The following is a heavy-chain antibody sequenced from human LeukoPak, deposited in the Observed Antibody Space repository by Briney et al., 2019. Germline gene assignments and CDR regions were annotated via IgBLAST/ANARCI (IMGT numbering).Heavy chain of an antibody. Sequence: SETLSLTCTVSGGSISSGNYYWSWIRQPAWKGLEWVGRIYTSGSTNYNPSLESRVTISVDTSKNQFSLKLSSVTAADTAVYYCARGVGYSGYAGILGYYYMDVWGKGTTVTISS. D-gene: IGHD5-12*01. CDR1: GGSISSGNYY. CDR2: IYTSGST. V-gene: IGHV4-61*02. J-gene: IGHJ6*03. CDR3: ARGVGYSGYAGILGYYYMDV.